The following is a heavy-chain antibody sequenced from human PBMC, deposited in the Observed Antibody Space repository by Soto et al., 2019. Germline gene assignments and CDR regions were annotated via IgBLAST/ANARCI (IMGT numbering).Heavy chain of an antibody. CDR1: GYTFSSYG. CDR2: ISAYNGNT. Sequence: QVQLVQSGAEVKKPGASVKVSCKASGYTFSSYGISWVRQAPGQGLEWMGWISAYNGNTNYAQKLQGRVTMTTDTSTSTAYMELRCLRSDDTAVYYCARSYCGGDCSVLYYYYGMDVWGQGTTVTVSS. CDR3: ARSYCGGDCSVLYYYYGMDV. D-gene: IGHD2-21*02. J-gene: IGHJ6*02. V-gene: IGHV1-18*01.